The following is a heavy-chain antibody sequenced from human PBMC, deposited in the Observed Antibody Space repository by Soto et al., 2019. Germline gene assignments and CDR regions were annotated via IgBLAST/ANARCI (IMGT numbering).Heavy chain of an antibody. CDR1: GYTFANYG. V-gene: IGHV1-18*01. CDR2: IIAYYGYT. CDR3: ARIPNERGGWFDS. Sequence: GASVKVSCKASGYTFANYGIAWVRQAPGQGLEWMGWIIAYYGYTNYAQKLQGRVTMTTDTSTSTAYLELTSLTSDDTAVYYCARIPNERGGWFDSWGQGTLVTVSS. J-gene: IGHJ5*01. D-gene: IGHD2-8*01.